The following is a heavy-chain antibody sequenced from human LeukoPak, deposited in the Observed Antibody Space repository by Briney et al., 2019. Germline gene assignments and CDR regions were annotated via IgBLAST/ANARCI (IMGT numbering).Heavy chain of an antibody. CDR2: INHSGST. V-gene: IGHV4-34*01. CDR1: GGSFSGYY. Sequence: SETLSLTCAVYGGSFSGYYWSWIRQPPGKGLEWIGEINHSGSTNYNPSLKSRVTISVDTSKNQFSLKLSSVTAADTAVYYCARVKDYGSGSYADYWGQGTLVTVSS. CDR3: ARVKDYGSGSYADY. D-gene: IGHD3-10*01. J-gene: IGHJ4*02.